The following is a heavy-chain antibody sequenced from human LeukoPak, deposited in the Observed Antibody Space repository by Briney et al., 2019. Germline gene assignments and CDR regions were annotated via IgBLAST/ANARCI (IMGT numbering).Heavy chain of an antibody. V-gene: IGHV4-38-2*02. J-gene: IGHJ5*02. CDR2: IYHSGST. CDR1: GGSISSYY. D-gene: IGHD3-10*01. Sequence: SETLSLTCTVSGGSISSYYWGWIRQPPGKGLEWIGSIYHSGSTYYNPSLKSRVTISVDTSKNRFSLKLSSVTAADTAVYYCARMIITMVRGAPYSGWFDPWGQGTLVTVSS. CDR3: ARMIITMVRGAPYSGWFDP.